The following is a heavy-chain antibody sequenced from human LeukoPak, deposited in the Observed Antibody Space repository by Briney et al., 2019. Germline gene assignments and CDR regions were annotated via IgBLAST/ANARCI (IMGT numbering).Heavy chain of an antibody. CDR1: GASISNRY. J-gene: IGHJ4*02. D-gene: IGHD3-10*01. Sequence: SETLSLTCTVSGASISNRYWSWIRQPPGRGLELIGYIYSSGSTNYNPSLNSRVTISVDTSNNQLSLNLSSMTAADTAVYYCARGPANGVFDYWGQGTLVTVSS. V-gene: IGHV4-59*11. CDR3: ARGPANGVFDY. CDR2: IYSSGST.